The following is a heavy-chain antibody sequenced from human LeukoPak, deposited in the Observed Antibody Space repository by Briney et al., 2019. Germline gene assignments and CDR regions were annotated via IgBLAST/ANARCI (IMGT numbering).Heavy chain of an antibody. CDR1: GLTFSGSA. J-gene: IGHJ4*02. D-gene: IGHD3-22*01. CDR2: INSDGSST. V-gene: IGHV3-74*01. CDR3: ARGYDSGGYSPTPFDY. Sequence: GGSLRLSCAASGLTFSGSAMHWVRQAPGKGLVWVSRINSDGSSTSYADSVKGRFTISRDNAKNTLYLQMNSLRAEDTAVYYCARGYDSGGYSPTPFDYWGQGTLVTVSS.